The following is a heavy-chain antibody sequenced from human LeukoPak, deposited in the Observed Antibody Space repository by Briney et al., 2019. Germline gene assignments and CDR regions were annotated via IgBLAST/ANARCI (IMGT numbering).Heavy chain of an antibody. Sequence: SETLSLTCTVSGGSTSSYYWVWIRQPAGKGLEWIGRIYTSGIIYYKPSLKSRVTMSVDTSKNQFSLKLSSVTAADTAVYYCARGSSGWHYLDRWGQGTLVTVSS. J-gene: IGHJ4*02. D-gene: IGHD6-25*01. CDR2: IYTSGII. CDR1: GGSTSSYY. V-gene: IGHV4-4*07. CDR3: ARGSSGWHYLDR.